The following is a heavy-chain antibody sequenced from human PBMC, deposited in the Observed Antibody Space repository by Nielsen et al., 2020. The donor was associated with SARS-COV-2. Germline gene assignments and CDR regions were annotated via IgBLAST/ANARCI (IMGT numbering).Heavy chain of an antibody. J-gene: IGHJ4*02. V-gene: IGHV3-74*01. CDR3: ARPRSKYSSAFDS. D-gene: IGHD6-19*01. Sequence: GESLKISCAASGFTFSGHWMHWVRQVPGKGLVGVSRINEDGSRTGYSDSVRGRFIISRDNAKNMVYLQMNSLRVDDAGLYYCARPRSKYSSAFDSWGRGTRVTVSS. CDR2: INEDGSRT. CDR1: GFTFSGHW.